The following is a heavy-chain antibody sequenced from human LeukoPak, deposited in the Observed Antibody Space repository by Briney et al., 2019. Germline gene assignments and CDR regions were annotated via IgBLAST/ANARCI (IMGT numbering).Heavy chain of an antibody. CDR2: ISYDGSNK. Sequence: GGSLRLSCAATGFTFSSFSMHWVRQAPGKGLEWVSVISYDGSNKYYADSVKGRFAISRDNSKNTLYLQMNSLRTEDTAVYYCAKGRVGANGYYYYGMDVWGQGTTVTVSS. CDR3: AKGRVGANGYYYYGMDV. D-gene: IGHD1-26*01. J-gene: IGHJ6*02. CDR1: GFTFSSFS. V-gene: IGHV3-30*18.